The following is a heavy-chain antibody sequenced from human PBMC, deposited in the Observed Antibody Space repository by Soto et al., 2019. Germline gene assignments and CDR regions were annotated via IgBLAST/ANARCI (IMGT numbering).Heavy chain of an antibody. CDR2: IYYSGNT. Sequence: SETLSLTCSVSGGSISSGYYYWSWIRQPPGKGLEWIGNIYYSGNTYYNPSLKSRLRISIDTSKNQFSLKVGPVTAAATAVTNCASSAISGLVVWVPGTT. J-gene: IGHJ6*01. CDR1: GGSISSGYYY. CDR3: ASSAISGLVV. V-gene: IGHV4-30-4*01. D-gene: IGHD3-16*01.